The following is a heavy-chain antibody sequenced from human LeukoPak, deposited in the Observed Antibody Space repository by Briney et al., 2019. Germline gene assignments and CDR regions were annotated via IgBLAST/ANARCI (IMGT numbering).Heavy chain of an antibody. J-gene: IGHJ3*02. CDR1: GYTFTGYY. CDR3: ASDDDYGDYGGAFDI. V-gene: IGHV1-2*02. D-gene: IGHD4-17*01. Sequence: GASVKVSRKASGYTFTGYYMHWVRQAPGQGLEWMGWINPNSGGTNYAQKFQGRVTMTRDTSISTAYMELSRLRSDDTAVYYCASDDDYGDYGGAFDIWGQGTMVTVSS. CDR2: INPNSGGT.